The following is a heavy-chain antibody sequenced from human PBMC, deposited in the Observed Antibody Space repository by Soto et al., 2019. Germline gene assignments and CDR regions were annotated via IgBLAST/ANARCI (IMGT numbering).Heavy chain of an antibody. Sequence: EVQLVESGGGLVKPGGSLRLSCAASGFTFSSYSMNWVRQAPGKGLEWVAAISSSSSYIYYADSVKGRFTISRDNAKNSLYMQMRSLRAEDTAVYYCARAGIAVAGYYFDYWGQGPLVTVSS. D-gene: IGHD6-19*01. J-gene: IGHJ4*02. CDR1: GFTFSSYS. V-gene: IGHV3-21*01. CDR3: ARAGIAVAGYYFDY. CDR2: ISSSSSYI.